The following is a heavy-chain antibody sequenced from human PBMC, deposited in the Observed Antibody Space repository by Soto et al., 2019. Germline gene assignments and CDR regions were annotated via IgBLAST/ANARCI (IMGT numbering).Heavy chain of an antibody. CDR2: ISGSGGST. CDR3: AKDLAVTTFDYYYGMDV. Sequence: GGSLRLSCAASGFTFSSYAMSWVRQAPGKGLEWVSAISGSGGSTYYADSVKGRFTISRDNSKNTLYLKMNSLRAEDTAVYYCAKDLAVTTFDYYYGMDVWGQGTTVTVSS. J-gene: IGHJ6*02. CDR1: GFTFSSYA. V-gene: IGHV3-23*01. D-gene: IGHD4-17*01.